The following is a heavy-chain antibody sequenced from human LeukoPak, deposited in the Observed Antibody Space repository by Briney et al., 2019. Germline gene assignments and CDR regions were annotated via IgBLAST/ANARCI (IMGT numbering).Heavy chain of an antibody. V-gene: IGHV4-39*01. Sequence: PSETLSLTCTVSGGSISSSSYYWGWIRQPPGKGLEWIGSIYYSGRTYYHPSLKSRVTIPVDTSKNQSSLHLSSVTAADTAVYYCARLYYDSSGYYQICYFDYWGQGTLVTVSS. CDR1: GGSISSSSYY. D-gene: IGHD3-22*01. J-gene: IGHJ4*02. CDR2: IYYSGRT. CDR3: ARLYYDSSGYYQICYFDY.